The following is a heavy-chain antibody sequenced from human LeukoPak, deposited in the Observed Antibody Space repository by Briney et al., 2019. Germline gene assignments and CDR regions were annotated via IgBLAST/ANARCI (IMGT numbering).Heavy chain of an antibody. CDR2: ISNDGSTK. V-gene: IGHV3-30-3*01. Sequence: AGRSLKLSCAASGFTFSSYAMHWVRQPPGRGLEWLTVISNDGSTKYYADSVRGRFTISRDNSKSTLYLQINGLRLDDTAVYYCARAMVRGVPFDYWGQGTLVTVSS. CDR3: ARAMVRGVPFDY. CDR1: GFTFSSYA. J-gene: IGHJ4*02. D-gene: IGHD3-10*01.